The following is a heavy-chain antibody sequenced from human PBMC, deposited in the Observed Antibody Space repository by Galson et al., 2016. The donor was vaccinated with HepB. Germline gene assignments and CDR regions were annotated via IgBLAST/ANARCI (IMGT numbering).Heavy chain of an antibody. D-gene: IGHD3-22*01. V-gene: IGHV3-53*01. CDR1: GFSVSNNY. Sequence: SLRLSCAPSGFSVSNNYMNWVRQAPGKGLEWVSVIYSGDYTNYADSVKGRFTISRDIAKSTPYLQMNRFRAEDPAVYYCARDLVVTRNYYYYPYMDVWGKGTTVTVSS. CDR3: ARDLVVTRNYYYYPYMDV. J-gene: IGHJ6*03. CDR2: IYSGDYT.